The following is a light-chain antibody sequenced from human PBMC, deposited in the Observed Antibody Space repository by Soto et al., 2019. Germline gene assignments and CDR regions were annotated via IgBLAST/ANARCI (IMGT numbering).Light chain of an antibody. V-gene: IGKV1-8*01. J-gene: IGKJ1*01. CDR1: QGISSY. CDR2: AAS. CDR3: QHYNSYSEA. Sequence: AIRMTQSPSSLSASTGDRVTIPCRASQGISSYLAWYHQKPGKAPKLLIYAASTLQSGLPSRFIGSGSGTDFTLTIRCLQSEDFATYYCQHYNSYSEAFGQGTKVDIK.